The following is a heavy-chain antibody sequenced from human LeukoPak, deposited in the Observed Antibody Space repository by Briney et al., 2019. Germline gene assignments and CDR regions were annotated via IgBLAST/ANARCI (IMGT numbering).Heavy chain of an antibody. CDR3: ASGWVHSQDDYVWGSSTTDDY. CDR1: GYTFTSYD. Sequence: GASVKVSCMASGYTFTSYDIKWVRRATGQGLEWMGWRDPNSCNTGYAQKFQGRVTMPRNTSISTAYMELSSLRSEDRAVYYCASGWVHSQDDYVWGSSTTDDYWGQGTLVTVSS. J-gene: IGHJ4*02. V-gene: IGHV1-8*02. CDR2: RDPNSCNT. D-gene: IGHD3-16*01.